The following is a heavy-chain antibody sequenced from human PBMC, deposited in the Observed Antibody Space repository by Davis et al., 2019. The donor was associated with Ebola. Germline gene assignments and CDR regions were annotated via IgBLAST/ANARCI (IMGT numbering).Heavy chain of an antibody. Sequence: SETLSLTCTVSGGSISSYYWSWIRQPPGKGLEWIGEINHSGSTNYNPSLKSRVTMSVDTSKNQFSLKLSSVTAADTAVYYCAREYYGYYVYGMDVWGQGTTVTVAS. CDR1: GGSISSYY. V-gene: IGHV4-34*01. D-gene: IGHD4-17*01. CDR2: INHSGST. CDR3: AREYYGYYVYGMDV. J-gene: IGHJ6*02.